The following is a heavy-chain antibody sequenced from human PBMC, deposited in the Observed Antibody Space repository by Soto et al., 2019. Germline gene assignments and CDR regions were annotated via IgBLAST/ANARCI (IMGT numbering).Heavy chain of an antibody. CDR3: ARGCSSTSCLRPGYFDY. Sequence: GGSLRLSCAASVFTFSSYSMNWVRQAPGKGLEWVSYISSSSSTIYYADSVKGRFTISRDNAKNSLYLQMNSLRAEDTAVYYCARGCSSTSCLRPGYFDYWGQGTLVTVSS. J-gene: IGHJ4*02. D-gene: IGHD2-2*01. CDR1: VFTFSSYS. CDR2: ISSSSSTI. V-gene: IGHV3-48*01.